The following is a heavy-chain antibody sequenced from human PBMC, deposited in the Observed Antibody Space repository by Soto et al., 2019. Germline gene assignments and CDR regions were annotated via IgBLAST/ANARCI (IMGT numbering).Heavy chain of an antibody. V-gene: IGHV4-59*01. CDR3: ASFGYCSGGSCYPSAFDI. CDR2: IYYSGST. J-gene: IGHJ3*02. Sequence: SETLSLTCTVSGGSISSYYWSWIRQPPGKGLEWIGYIYYSGSTNYNPSLKSRVTISVDTSKNQFSLKLSSVTAADTAVYYCASFGYCSGGSCYPSAFDIWGQGTMVTVSS. D-gene: IGHD2-15*01. CDR1: GGSISSYY.